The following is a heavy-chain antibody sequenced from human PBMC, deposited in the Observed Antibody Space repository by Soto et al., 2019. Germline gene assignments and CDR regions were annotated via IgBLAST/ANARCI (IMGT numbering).Heavy chain of an antibody. CDR2: ISYGGGTT. J-gene: IGHJ4*02. CDR3: AKNPGYYYDSTGYHFDY. D-gene: IGHD3-22*01. Sequence: GGSVRNSFAASRCTVNNNYIFCVRQAPGKGLEWVSVISYGGGTTYYADSVKGRFTISRDNSKNTLYLQMNSLRAEDTAVYYCAKNPGYYYDSTGYHFDYWGQGTLVTVSS. CDR1: RCTVNNNY. V-gene: IGHV3-23*01.